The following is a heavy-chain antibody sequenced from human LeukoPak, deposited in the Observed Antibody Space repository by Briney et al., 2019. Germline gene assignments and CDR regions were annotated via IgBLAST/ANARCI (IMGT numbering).Heavy chain of an antibody. D-gene: IGHD5-18*01. Sequence: PGGSLRLSCAASGFTISSYYMAWVRQAPGKGLEWVSVIYHSGNTDYADSVKGRFTISRDDSKNTLYLQMNSLTTEDTAVYFCAHRDTTMVRVDYWGQGTLVTVSS. V-gene: IGHV3-53*01. J-gene: IGHJ4*02. CDR1: GFTISSYY. CDR2: IYHSGNT. CDR3: AHRDTTMVRVDY.